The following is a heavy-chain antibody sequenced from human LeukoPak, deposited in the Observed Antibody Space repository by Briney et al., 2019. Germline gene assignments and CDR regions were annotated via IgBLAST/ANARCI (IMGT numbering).Heavy chain of an antibody. CDR3: APRCCGVDV. CDR2: ITDYGHYT. CDR1: EFTFSRFA. D-gene: IGHD2-21*01. J-gene: IGHJ6*02. V-gene: IGHV3-23*01. Sequence: GGSLRLSCAAAEFTFSRFAMMWVRQAPGKGLEFVSDITDYGHYTYYAASVRGRFTISRDNSKNTLYLQMNSLGVEDTAVYYCAPRCCGVDVWGQGTAVTVSS.